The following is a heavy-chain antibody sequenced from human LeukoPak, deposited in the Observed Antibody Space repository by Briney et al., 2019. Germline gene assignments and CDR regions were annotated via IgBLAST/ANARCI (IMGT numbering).Heavy chain of an antibody. Sequence: SETLSLTCTVSGGSISSYYWSWIRQPPGKGLEWIGYIYYSGSTNYNPSLKSRVTISVDTSKNQFSLKLSSVPAADTAAYYSARASSYRYYFDYWGQGTLVTVSS. CDR3: ARASSYRYYFDY. V-gene: IGHV4-59*01. J-gene: IGHJ4*02. CDR2: IYYSGST. D-gene: IGHD1-26*01. CDR1: GGSISSYY.